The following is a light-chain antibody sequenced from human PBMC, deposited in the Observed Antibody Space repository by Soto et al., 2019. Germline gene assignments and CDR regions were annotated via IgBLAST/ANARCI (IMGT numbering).Light chain of an antibody. CDR3: SSYTSSSTPVV. CDR1: TRDVGGYNY. Sequence: QYALTQPASVSGSPGQSITISCTGTTRDVGGYNYVSWYQQHPGKTPKLMIYDVTNRPSGVSNRFSGSKSGNTASLTISGLQAEDEADYYCSSYTSSSTPVVFGGGTKLTVL. V-gene: IGLV2-14*03. J-gene: IGLJ2*01. CDR2: DVT.